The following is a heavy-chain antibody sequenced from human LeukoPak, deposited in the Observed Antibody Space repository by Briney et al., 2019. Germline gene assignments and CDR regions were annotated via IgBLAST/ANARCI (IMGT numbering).Heavy chain of an antibody. CDR2: IKQDGSEK. Sequence: GGSLRLSCVASGFTFSSYWMSWVRQAPGKGLEWVANIKQDGSEKYYVDSVKGRFTISRDNAKNSLYLQMNSLRAEDTAVYYCARGGGSYLSWGQGTLVTVSP. D-gene: IGHD1-26*01. J-gene: IGHJ5*02. CDR3: ARGGGSYLS. CDR1: GFTFSSYW. V-gene: IGHV3-7*01.